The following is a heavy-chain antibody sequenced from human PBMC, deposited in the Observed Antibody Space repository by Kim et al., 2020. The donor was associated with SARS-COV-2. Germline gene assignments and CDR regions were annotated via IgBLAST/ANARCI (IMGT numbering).Heavy chain of an antibody. CDR2: IYTSGST. CDR1: GGSISSYY. Sequence: SETLSLTCTVSGGSISSYYWSWIRQPAGKGLEWIGRIYTSGSTNFNPSLKSRVTMSVDTSKNQFSLKLSSVTAADTAVYYCARDHRWFGESTIYYYYGMDVWGQGTTVTVSS. V-gene: IGHV4-4*07. CDR3: ARDHRWFGESTIYYYYGMDV. D-gene: IGHD3-10*01. J-gene: IGHJ6*02.